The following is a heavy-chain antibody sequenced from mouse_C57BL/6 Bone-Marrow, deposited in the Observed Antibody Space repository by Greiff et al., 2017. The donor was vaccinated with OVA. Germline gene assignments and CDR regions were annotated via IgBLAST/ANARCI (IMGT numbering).Heavy chain of an antibody. V-gene: IGHV1-15*01. Sequence: QVQLQQSGAELVRPGASVTLSCKASGYTFTDHEMHWVKQTPVHGLEWIGAIDPETGGTAYNQKFKGKAILTADKSSSTAYMELRSLTSEDSAVYYCTGYYGSSSYYYAMDYWGQGTSVTVSS. CDR3: TGYYGSSSYYYAMDY. CDR2: IDPETGGT. D-gene: IGHD1-1*01. CDR1: GYTFTDHE. J-gene: IGHJ4*01.